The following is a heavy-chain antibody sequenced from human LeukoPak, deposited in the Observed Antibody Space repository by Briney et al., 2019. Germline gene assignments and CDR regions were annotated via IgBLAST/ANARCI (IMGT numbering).Heavy chain of an antibody. J-gene: IGHJ4*02. V-gene: IGHV1-69*04. D-gene: IGHD7-27*01. CDR3: ARGLGYLDY. CDR1: GGTFSSYA. Sequence: ASVKVSCKASGGTFSSYAISWVRQAPGQGLEWMGRIIPILGIANYAQKFQGRVTVTADKSTSTAYMELSSLRSEDTAVYYCARGLGYLDYWGQGTLVTVSS. CDR2: IIPILGIA.